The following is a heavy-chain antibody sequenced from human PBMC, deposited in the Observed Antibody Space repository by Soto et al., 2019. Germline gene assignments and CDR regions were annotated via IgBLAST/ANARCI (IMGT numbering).Heavy chain of an antibody. V-gene: IGHV3-23*01. J-gene: IGHJ4*02. CDR1: GFTFSSYA. D-gene: IGHD1-20*01. CDR3: AKMGGGDNWSGGDY. CDR2: ISGSGGST. Sequence: EVQLLESGGGLVQPGGSLRLSCAASGFTFSSYAMSWVRQAPGKGLEWVSAISGSGGSTYYADSVKGRFTIARDNSKNTLYLQMNSLRAEDTAVYYCAKMGGGDNWSGGDYWGQGTLVTVSS.